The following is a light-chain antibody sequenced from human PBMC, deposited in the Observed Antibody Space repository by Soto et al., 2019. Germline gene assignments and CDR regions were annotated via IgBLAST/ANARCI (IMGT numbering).Light chain of an antibody. CDR3: QQDGSSPPT. Sequence: EIVLTQSPGTLSLSPGERATLSCRASQSVSQNFLAWYQQKPGQAHRLLINGASSRATGIPDRFSGSGSGTYFSLTIDRLEPEDFGVYFCQQDGSSPPTFGGGTKVAIK. CDR2: GAS. J-gene: IGKJ4*01. V-gene: IGKV3-20*01. CDR1: QSVSQNF.